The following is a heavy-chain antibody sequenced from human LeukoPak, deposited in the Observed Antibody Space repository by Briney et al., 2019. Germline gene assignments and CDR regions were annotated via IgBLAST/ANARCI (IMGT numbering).Heavy chain of an antibody. CDR2: INHSGST. CDR3: ARGLLLSY. CDR1: GGSFSGYY. D-gene: IGHD3-22*01. Sequence: SETLSLTCAVYGGSFSGYYWSWIRQPPGKGLEWIGEINHSGSTNYNPSLKSRVTISVDTSKNQFSLKLSSVTAADTAVYYCARGLLLSYWGQGTLVTVSS. J-gene: IGHJ4*02. V-gene: IGHV4-34*01.